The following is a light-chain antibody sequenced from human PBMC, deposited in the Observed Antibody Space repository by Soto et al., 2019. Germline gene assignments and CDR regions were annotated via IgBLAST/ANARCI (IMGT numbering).Light chain of an antibody. CDR3: AAWDDSLNGVV. J-gene: IGLJ2*01. Sequence: QSVLTQPPSASGTLGQRVTISCSGSSSNIGSNYVYWYQQLPGTAPKLLIYSNNQRPSGVPDRFSGSKSGTSASLAISGLRSEDDADYYCAAWDDSLNGVVFGGGTKLTVL. CDR1: SSNIGSNY. V-gene: IGLV1-47*02. CDR2: SNN.